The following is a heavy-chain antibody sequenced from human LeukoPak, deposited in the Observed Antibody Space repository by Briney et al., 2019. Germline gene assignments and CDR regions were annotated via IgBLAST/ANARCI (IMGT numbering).Heavy chain of an antibody. CDR3: ARGRGIAVAGTVWLEDY. V-gene: IGHV4-34*01. J-gene: IGHJ4*02. D-gene: IGHD6-19*01. CDR2: INHSGST. CDR1: GGSFSGYY. Sequence: SSETLSLTCAVYGGSFSGYYWSWIRQPPGKGLEWIGEINHSGSTNYNPSLKSRVTISVDTSKTQFSLKLRSVTAADAAVYYCARGRGIAVAGTVWLEDYWGQGTLVTVSS.